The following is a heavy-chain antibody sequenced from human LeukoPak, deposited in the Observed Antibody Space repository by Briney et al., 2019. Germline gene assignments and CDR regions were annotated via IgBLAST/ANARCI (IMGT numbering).Heavy chain of an antibody. V-gene: IGHV3-23*01. Sequence: QSGGSLRLSCAASGFTFSSYAMSWVRQAPGKGLEWVSVIYSFGSTYYADSVKGRFTISRDSSKNTLYLQMDSLRAEDTAIYYCATCRAQLWCEYWGQGTLVTVSS. CDR2: IYSFGST. J-gene: IGHJ4*02. CDR1: GFTFSSYA. D-gene: IGHD4/OR15-4a*01. CDR3: ATCRAQLWCEY.